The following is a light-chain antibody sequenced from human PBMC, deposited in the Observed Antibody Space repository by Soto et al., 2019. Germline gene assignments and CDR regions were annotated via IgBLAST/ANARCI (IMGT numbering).Light chain of an antibody. CDR3: QHTYRTPWT. CDR1: QSVITY. V-gene: IGKV1-39*01. Sequence: DIQTTQSPCSLSASVGDRVTITFRAGQSVITYLNWYQQKPDKAPKLLIYGSFRLQTGVPSRFSGSGSGTDFTLTISSVQPEDFATYFCQHTYRTPWTFGQGTKVDIK. J-gene: IGKJ1*01. CDR2: GSF.